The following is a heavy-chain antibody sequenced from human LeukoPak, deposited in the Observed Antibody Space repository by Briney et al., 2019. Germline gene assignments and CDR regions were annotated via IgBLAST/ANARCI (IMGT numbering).Heavy chain of an antibody. J-gene: IGHJ4*02. CDR3: ARASRYYYDSSGSHGDY. V-gene: IGHV4-34*01. CDR2: INHSGST. D-gene: IGHD3-22*01. Sequence: SETLSLPCAVYGGSFSGYYRSWIRQPPGKGLEWIGEINHSGSTNYNPSLKSRVTISVDTSKNQFSLKLSSVTAADTAVYYCARASRYYYDSSGSHGDYWGRGTLVTVSS. CDR1: GGSFSGYY.